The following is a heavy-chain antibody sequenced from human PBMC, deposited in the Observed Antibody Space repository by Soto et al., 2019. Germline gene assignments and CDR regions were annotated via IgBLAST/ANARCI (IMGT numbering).Heavy chain of an antibody. CDR3: ARVVPGAEAWFGP. Sequence: QVQLVQSGGEVKRPGASVKVSCKTSGYTFSNYGITWVRQAPGQPLEWLGWISLYSDGTNYAQKFQGRVSMTTDTSTTTAYMELRSRRSDDTAVYYCARVVPGAEAWFGPWGQGTLVNVSS. D-gene: IGHD2-2*01. CDR2: ISLYSDGT. J-gene: IGHJ5*02. V-gene: IGHV1-18*01. CDR1: GYTFSNYG.